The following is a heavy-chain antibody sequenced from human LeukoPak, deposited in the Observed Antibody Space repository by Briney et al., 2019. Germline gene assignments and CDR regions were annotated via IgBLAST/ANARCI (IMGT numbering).Heavy chain of an antibody. CDR1: GFTFSSYA. J-gene: IGHJ4*02. Sequence: PGGSLRLSCAASGFTFSSYAMSWVRQAPGKGLEWVSAISGSGGSTYYADSVKGRFTISRDNSKNTLYLKLNSLRAEDTAVYDSAKDQEEGTYYDFWSGYSSISYFDYWGQGTLVTVSS. CDR3: AKDQEEGTYYDFWSGYSSISYFDY. D-gene: IGHD3-3*01. V-gene: IGHV3-23*01. CDR2: ISGSGGST.